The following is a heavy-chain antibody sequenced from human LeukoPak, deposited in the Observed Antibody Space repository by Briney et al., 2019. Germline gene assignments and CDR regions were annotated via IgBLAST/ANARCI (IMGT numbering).Heavy chain of an antibody. Sequence: GGSLRLSCAASGFTFDDYVMNWVRQAPGKGLEWVSGINWNGGGTGYADSVKGRFTISRDNANNSLYLQMNSLRAEDTALYYCAKLIAPAPTWYMDVWGKGTTVTVSS. CDR1: GFTFDDYV. V-gene: IGHV3-20*04. CDR2: INWNGGGT. CDR3: AKLIAPAPTWYMDV. J-gene: IGHJ6*03. D-gene: IGHD6-13*01.